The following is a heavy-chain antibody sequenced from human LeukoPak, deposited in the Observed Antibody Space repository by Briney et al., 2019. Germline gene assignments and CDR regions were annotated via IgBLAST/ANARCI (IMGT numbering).Heavy chain of an antibody. Sequence: ASVKVSCKASGYCFTSYYMHWVRQAPGQGLEWMGIINPSGDSTSYAQKFQGRVTMTRDTSTSTVYMELSSLRSEDTAVYYCAKVLSSSWGYFGFWGQGTLVTVSS. CDR1: GYCFTSYY. D-gene: IGHD6-13*01. CDR3: AKVLSSSWGYFGF. V-gene: IGHV1-46*01. CDR2: INPSGDST. J-gene: IGHJ4*02.